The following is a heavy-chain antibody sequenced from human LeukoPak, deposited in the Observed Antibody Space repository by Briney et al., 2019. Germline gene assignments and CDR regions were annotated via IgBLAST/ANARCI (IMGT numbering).Heavy chain of an antibody. V-gene: IGHV3-48*02. CDR1: GFAFSSYS. J-gene: IGHJ5*02. CDR2: ISSGSSSI. CDR3: ARVVAGIDWFDP. D-gene: IGHD6-19*01. Sequence: GGSLRLSCAASGFAFSSYSMNWVRQAPGKGLEWVSYISSGSSSIYYADSVRGRFTISRDNAKTSLYLQLNSLRDEDTAVYYCARVVAGIDWFDPWGQGTLVTVSS.